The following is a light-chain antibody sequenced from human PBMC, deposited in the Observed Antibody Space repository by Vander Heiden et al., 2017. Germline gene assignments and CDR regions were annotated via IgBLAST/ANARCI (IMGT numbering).Light chain of an antibody. CDR2: DNR. Sequence: SYVLTQPPSVSVAPGQPATITCGGNSIGSKSVQWSQQRPGQAPVLVVYDNRDRPSGIPERISGSNSGNTATLTISRVEAGDEADYYCQVWDSISDVGVFGGGTKLTVL. CDR1: SIGSKS. V-gene: IGLV3-21*02. CDR3: QVWDSISDVGV. J-gene: IGLJ2*01.